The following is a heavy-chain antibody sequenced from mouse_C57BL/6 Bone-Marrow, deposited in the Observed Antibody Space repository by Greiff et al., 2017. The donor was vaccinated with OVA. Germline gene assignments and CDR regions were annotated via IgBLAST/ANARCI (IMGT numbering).Heavy chain of an antibody. CDR1: GFTFSDYG. Sequence: EVMLVESGGGLVKPGGSLKLSCAASGFTFSDYGMHWVRQAPEKGLEWVAYISSGSSTIYYADTVKGRFTISRDNAKNTLFLQMTSLRSEDTAMYYCARLGQGAYWGQGTLVTVSA. CDR2: ISSGSSTI. J-gene: IGHJ3*01. CDR3: ARLGQGAY. V-gene: IGHV5-17*01. D-gene: IGHD4-1*01.